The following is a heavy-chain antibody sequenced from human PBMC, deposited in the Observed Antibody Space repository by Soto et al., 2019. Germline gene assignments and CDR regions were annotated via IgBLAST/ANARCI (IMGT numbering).Heavy chain of an antibody. CDR2: IYYSGST. V-gene: IGHV4-59*01. D-gene: IGHD5-18*01. CDR3: ARGIGDTAMVTRDQIFDY. J-gene: IGHJ4*02. Sequence: LSLTCTVSGGSISSYYWSWIRQPPGKGLEWIGYIYYSGSTNYNPSLKSRVTISVDTSKNQFSLKLSSVTAADTAVYYCARGIGDTAMVTRDQIFDYWGQGTLVTVSS. CDR1: GGSISSYY.